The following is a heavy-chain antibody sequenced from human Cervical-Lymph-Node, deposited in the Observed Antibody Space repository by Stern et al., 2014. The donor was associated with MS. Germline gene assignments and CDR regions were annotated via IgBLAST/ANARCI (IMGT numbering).Heavy chain of an antibody. V-gene: IGHV4-59*01. CDR1: GGSISSYY. CDR2: IYYSGST. CDR3: ARETRVRVFDI. Sequence: QVQLQESGPGLVKPSETLSLTCTVSGGSISSYYWSWIRQPPGKGLEWIEYIYYSGSTNYNPSLKSRVTISVDTSKNQFSLKLSSVTAADTAVYYCARETRVRVFDIWGQGTMVTVSS. J-gene: IGHJ3*02. D-gene: IGHD1-1*01.